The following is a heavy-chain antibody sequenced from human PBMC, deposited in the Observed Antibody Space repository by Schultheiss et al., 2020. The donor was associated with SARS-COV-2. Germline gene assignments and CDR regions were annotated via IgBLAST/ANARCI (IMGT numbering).Heavy chain of an antibody. CDR3: AREGGEGLGPYYYYGMDV. CDR2: ISSSGSTI. V-gene: IGHV3-48*04. J-gene: IGHJ6*02. CDR1: GFTFSSYA. Sequence: GGSLRLSCAASGFTFSSYAMSWVRQAPGKGLEWVSSISSSGSTIYYADSVKGRFTISRDNAKNSLYLQMNSLRAEDTAVYYCAREGGEGLGPYYYYGMDVWGQGTTVTVSS. D-gene: IGHD3/OR15-3a*01.